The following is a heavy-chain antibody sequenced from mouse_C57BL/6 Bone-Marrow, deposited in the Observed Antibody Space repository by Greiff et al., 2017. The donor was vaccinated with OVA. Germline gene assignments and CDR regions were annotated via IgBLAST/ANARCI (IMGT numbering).Heavy chain of an antibody. CDR3: TRDYYGSSCAY. CDR2: ISSGGDYI. D-gene: IGHD1-1*01. CDR1: GFTFSSYA. J-gene: IGHJ3*01. V-gene: IGHV5-9-1*02. Sequence: EVMLVESGEGLVKPGGSLKLSCAASGFTFSSYAMSWVRQTPEKRLEWDAYISSGGDYIYYADTVKGRFTISRDNARNTLYLQMSSLKSEDTAMYYCTRDYYGSSCAYWGQGTLVTVSA.